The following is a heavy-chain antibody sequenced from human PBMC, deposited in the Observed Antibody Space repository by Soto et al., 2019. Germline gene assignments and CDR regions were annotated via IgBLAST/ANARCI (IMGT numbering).Heavy chain of an antibody. D-gene: IGHD5-18*01. Sequence: QVRLVESGGGVVQPGRSLRLSCAASGFTFSSYGMHWVRQAPGKGLEWVAVIWYDGSNKYYADSVKGRFTISRDNSKNTLYLQMNSLRAEDTAVYYCARPSRGTAMVSYFDYWGQGTLVTVSS. CDR3: ARPSRGTAMVSYFDY. CDR1: GFTFSSYG. J-gene: IGHJ4*02. V-gene: IGHV3-33*01. CDR2: IWYDGSNK.